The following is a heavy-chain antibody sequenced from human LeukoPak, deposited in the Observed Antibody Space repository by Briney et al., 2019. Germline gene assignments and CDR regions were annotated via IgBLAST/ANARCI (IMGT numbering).Heavy chain of an antibody. D-gene: IGHD1-26*01. CDR1: GGTLSSYA. CDR3: ARVGVLPRVGATSPRNYFMDV. CDR2: IIPIFGTT. V-gene: IGHV1-69*06. Sequence: ASVKVSCKASGGTLSSYAFIWVRQAPGQGLEWMGGIIPIFGTTNDAQKFQGRVTITADRTTDTAYMELSSLRSEDTAVYYCARVGVLPRVGATSPRNYFMDVWGKGTTVTVSS. J-gene: IGHJ6*03.